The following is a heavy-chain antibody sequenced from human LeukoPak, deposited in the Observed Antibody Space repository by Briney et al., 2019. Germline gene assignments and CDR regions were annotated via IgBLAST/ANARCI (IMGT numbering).Heavy chain of an antibody. CDR3: ASSRGYSFPDI. D-gene: IGHD5-18*01. V-gene: IGHV3-21*01. J-gene: IGHJ3*02. CDR2: VSSSSSFI. Sequence: GGSLRLSCAASGFSFSSHSMNWVRQAPGKGLEWVSSVSSSSSFIYYADSVKGRFTISRDNAKKSLYLQMNSLRAEDTAVYYCASSRGYSFPDIWGQGTMVTVSS. CDR1: GFSFSSHS.